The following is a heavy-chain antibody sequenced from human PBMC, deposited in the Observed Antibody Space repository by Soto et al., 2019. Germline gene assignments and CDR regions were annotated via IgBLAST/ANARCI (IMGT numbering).Heavy chain of an antibody. CDR2: TSFDGSDI. J-gene: IGHJ4*02. V-gene: IGHV3-30*18. D-gene: IGHD6-13*01. CDR3: AKIRHDYSITSFFDY. CDR1: GFTFSSYG. Sequence: GGSLRLSCAASGFTFSSYGMNWVRQAPGKGLEWVAVTSFDGSDIYYADSVKGRFTISRDNSKNTVYLQMNSLGAEDTALYYCAKIRHDYSITSFFDYWGQGTLVTVSS.